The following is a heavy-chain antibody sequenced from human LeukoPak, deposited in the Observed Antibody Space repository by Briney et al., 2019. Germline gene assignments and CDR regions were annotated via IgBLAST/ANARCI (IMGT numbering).Heavy chain of an antibody. J-gene: IGHJ4*02. D-gene: IGHD6-25*01. V-gene: IGHV1-18*01. CDR2: ISVYNGNT. CDR1: GYTFTSYG. Sequence: ASVKVSCKASGYTFTSYGISWVRQAPGQGLEWMGWISVYNGNTNYAQKLQGRVTMTTDTSTSTVYMELRSLRSDDTAVYYCARAYSSVPFDYWGQGTLVTVSS. CDR3: ARAYSSVPFDY.